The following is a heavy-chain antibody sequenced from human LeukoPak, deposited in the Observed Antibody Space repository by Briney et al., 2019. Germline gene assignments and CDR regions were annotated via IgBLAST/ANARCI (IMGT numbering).Heavy chain of an antibody. J-gene: IGHJ3*02. CDR2: IYSGGST. Sequence: PGGFLRLSCAASGFTVSSNYMSWVRQAPGKGLEWVSVIYSGGSTYYADSVKGRFTISRDNSKNTLYPQMNSLRAEDTAVYYCARESNYYDSSGYFIGAFDIWGQGTMVTVSS. CDR3: ARESNYYDSSGYFIGAFDI. CDR1: GFTVSSNY. D-gene: IGHD3-22*01. V-gene: IGHV3-66*01.